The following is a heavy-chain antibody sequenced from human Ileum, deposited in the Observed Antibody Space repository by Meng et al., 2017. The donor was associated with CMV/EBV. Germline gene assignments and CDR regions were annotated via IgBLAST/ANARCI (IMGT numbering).Heavy chain of an antibody. CDR2: IYPGDSDT. Sequence: GGSLRLSCKGSGYSFTSYWIGWVRQMHGKGREWMGIIYPGDSDTRYSPSFQGQVTISADKSISTAYLQWSSLKASDTAMYYCARPAYSSSTFGYYGMDVWGQGTTVTVSS. V-gene: IGHV5-51*01. D-gene: IGHD6-6*01. CDR3: ARPAYSSSTFGYYGMDV. CDR1: GYSFTSYW. J-gene: IGHJ6*01.